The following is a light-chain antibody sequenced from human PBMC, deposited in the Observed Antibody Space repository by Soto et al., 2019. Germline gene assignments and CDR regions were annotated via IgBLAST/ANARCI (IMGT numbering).Light chain of an antibody. J-gene: IGLJ2*01. CDR2: DVG. Sequence: QSALTQPASVSGSPGQSITISCTGTSSDVGGYNYVSWYQQHPGKAPKLMIYDVGNRPSGVSNRFSGSKSGNTASLTISGLQAEDEADYYCSSYTSSSPDVVFGGGTKLTVL. CDR3: SSYTSSSPDVV. CDR1: SSDVGGYNY. V-gene: IGLV2-14*01.